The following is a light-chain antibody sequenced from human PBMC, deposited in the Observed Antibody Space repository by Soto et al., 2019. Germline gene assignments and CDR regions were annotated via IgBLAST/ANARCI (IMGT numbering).Light chain of an antibody. V-gene: IGKV1-39*01. CDR3: QQSYSTPRT. CDR2: AAS. J-gene: IGKJ2*01. Sequence: DIQMTQSPSSLSASVGDRVTITCRASQSISSYLNWNQQKPGKAPKLLSYAASSLQSGVPSRFSGSGSGTDFTLTISSLQPEDFATYYCQQSYSTPRTFGQGAKLEI. CDR1: QSISSY.